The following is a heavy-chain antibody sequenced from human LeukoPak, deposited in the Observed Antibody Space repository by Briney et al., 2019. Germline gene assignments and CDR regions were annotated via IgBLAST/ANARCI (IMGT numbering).Heavy chain of an antibody. J-gene: IGHJ4*02. CDR1: GFSFHDHA. V-gene: IGHV3-9*01. Sequence: GGSLRLSCAASGFSFHDHAMHWVRQAPGKGLEWVSGISWDSVGKAYAESVKGRFTISRDNAKNSLYLQMNSLRAEDTALYYCAKDKGTSQVIMASNGEFDYWGQGTLVTVSS. CDR3: AKDKGTSQVIMASNGEFDY. CDR2: ISWDSVGK. D-gene: IGHD5-24*01.